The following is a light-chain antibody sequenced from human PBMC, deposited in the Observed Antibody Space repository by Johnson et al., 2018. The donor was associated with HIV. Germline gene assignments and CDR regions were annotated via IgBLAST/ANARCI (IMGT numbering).Light chain of an antibody. J-gene: IGLJ1*01. Sequence: QSVLTQPPSVSAAPGQKVTISCYGSSSTIGNNYVSWYQVLPGTAPKLLIYKNDKRPSGIPDRFSGSKSGTSATLGITGLQPGDEADYYCGTWDTSLTKGGVFGTGTKVTVL. CDR1: SSTIGNNY. CDR3: GTWDTSLTKGGV. CDR2: KND. V-gene: IGLV1-51*02.